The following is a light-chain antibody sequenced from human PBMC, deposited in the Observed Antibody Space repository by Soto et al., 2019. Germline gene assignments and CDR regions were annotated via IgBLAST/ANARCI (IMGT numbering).Light chain of an antibody. Sequence: QSALTQPHSASGSPGQSVTISCTGTSSDVGGYKYFSWYQQHPGKAPKLMIFEVNKRPSGVPDRYSGSKSGNTASLTVSGLQAEDEADYYCSSYAGINNLGFFGTGTKLTVL. CDR2: EVN. J-gene: IGLJ1*01. CDR3: SSYAGINNLGF. V-gene: IGLV2-8*01. CDR1: SSDVGGYKY.